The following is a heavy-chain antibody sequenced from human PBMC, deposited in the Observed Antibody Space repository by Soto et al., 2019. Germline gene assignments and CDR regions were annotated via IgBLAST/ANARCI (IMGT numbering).Heavy chain of an antibody. V-gene: IGHV3-23*01. Sequence: EVQLLESGGGLVQPGGSLRLSCAASGFTFSNYAVTWVRQAPGKGLEWVSTISGSGGSTYYADSVKGRFTISRDNSKIPLALQMNSLRAEDTGVYYCAKDQGSSWYEIDYWGQGTLVTVSS. J-gene: IGHJ4*02. CDR1: GFTFSNYA. D-gene: IGHD6-13*01. CDR3: AKDQGSSWYEIDY. CDR2: ISGSGGST.